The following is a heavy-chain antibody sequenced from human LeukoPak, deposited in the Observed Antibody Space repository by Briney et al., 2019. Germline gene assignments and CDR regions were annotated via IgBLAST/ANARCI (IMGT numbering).Heavy chain of an antibody. CDR1: GFTFSNSD. Sequence: GGSLRLSCAASGFTFSNSDMSWVRQAPRKGLEWVSAIGGSGSSTFYADSVKGRFTVSRDNSKHTLYLQMSSLRAEDTAVYYCAKSRLTPPPWGQGTLVTVSS. V-gene: IGHV3-23*01. J-gene: IGHJ5*02. CDR3: AKSRLTPPP. D-gene: IGHD1-14*01. CDR2: IGGSGSST.